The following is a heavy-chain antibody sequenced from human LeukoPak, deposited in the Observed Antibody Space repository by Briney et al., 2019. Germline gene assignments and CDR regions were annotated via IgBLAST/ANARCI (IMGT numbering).Heavy chain of an antibody. D-gene: IGHD3-10*01. Sequence: GSLRLSCAASGFTFSNAWMSWVRQAPGKGLEWVGRIKSKTDGGTTDYAAPVKGRFTISRDDSKNPLYLQMNSLKTEDTAVYYCTTGITMVRGVIHLIDYWGQGTLVTVSS. J-gene: IGHJ4*02. CDR3: TTGITMVRGVIHLIDY. CDR1: GFTFSNAW. V-gene: IGHV3-15*01. CDR2: IKSKTDGGTT.